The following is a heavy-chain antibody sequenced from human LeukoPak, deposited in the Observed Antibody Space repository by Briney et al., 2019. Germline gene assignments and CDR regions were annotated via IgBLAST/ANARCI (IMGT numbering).Heavy chain of an antibody. V-gene: IGHV3-7*03. CDR2: IKQDGSEK. J-gene: IGHJ4*02. D-gene: IGHD2/OR15-2a*01. Sequence: GGSLRLSCAASGFTFSSYSMSWVRQAPGKGLEWVANIKQDGSEKNYVGSVKGRFTIARDNAKNSLYLQMNSLRAEDTAVYYCAKDSAKKYDDYWGQGTLVTVSS. CDR3: AKDSAKKYDDY. CDR1: GFTFSSYS.